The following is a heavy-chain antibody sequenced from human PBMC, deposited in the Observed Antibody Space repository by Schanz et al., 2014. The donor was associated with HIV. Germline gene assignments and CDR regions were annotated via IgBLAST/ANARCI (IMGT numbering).Heavy chain of an antibody. D-gene: IGHD6-13*01. V-gene: IGHV3-23*04. CDR2: ISGSGGST. J-gene: IGHJ6*02. CDR3: ARTTIAAPGTEYYYGMDV. CDR1: GFTFSSYA. Sequence: EVQLVESGGGLVKPGGSLRLSCAASGFTFSSYAMSWVRQAPGKGLEWVSAISGSGGSTYYADSVKGRFTISRDNSKNTLFLQMNSLRAEDTAVYYCARTTIAAPGTEYYYGMDVWGQGTTVTVS.